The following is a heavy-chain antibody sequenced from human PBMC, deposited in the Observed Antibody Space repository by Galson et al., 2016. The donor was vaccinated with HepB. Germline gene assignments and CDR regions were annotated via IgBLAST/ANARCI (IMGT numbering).Heavy chain of an antibody. Sequence: SLRLSCAASGFSFSNYARSWVRQAPGKGLEWVSGISDSSGNTYSADSVKGRFTISRDNSRNTLYLQMNSLRVEDTAVYYCAKGTTLQVHFGYFDHWGQGTLVTVSS. D-gene: IGHD1/OR15-1a*01. CDR2: ISDSSGNT. V-gene: IGHV3-23*01. J-gene: IGHJ4*02. CDR3: AKGTTLQVHFGYFDH. CDR1: GFSFSNYA.